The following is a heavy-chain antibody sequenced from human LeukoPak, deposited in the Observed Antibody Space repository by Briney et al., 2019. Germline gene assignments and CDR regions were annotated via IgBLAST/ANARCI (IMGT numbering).Heavy chain of an antibody. V-gene: IGHV3-23*01. J-gene: IGHJ4*02. CDR1: GFTFSSHA. CDR3: AKSVGGIAVADPLDY. D-gene: IGHD6-19*01. CDR2: ISGSGGST. Sequence: PGASLRLSCAASGFTFSSHAMSWVRPAPGEGLEWVSAISGSGGSTYYADSVKGRFTISRDNSKNTLYLQMNSLRAEDTAVYYCAKSVGGIAVADPLDYWGQGTLVTVSS.